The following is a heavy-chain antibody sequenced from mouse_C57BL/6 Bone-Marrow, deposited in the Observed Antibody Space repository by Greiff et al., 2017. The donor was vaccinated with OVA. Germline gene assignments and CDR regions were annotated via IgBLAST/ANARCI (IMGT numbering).Heavy chain of an antibody. CDR1: GFTFSDYG. CDR2: ISSGSSTI. D-gene: IGHD2-1*01. CDR3: ARPDGNYWYFDV. Sequence: EVKLVESGGGLVKPGGSLKLSCAASGFTFSDYGMHWVRQAPEKGLEWVAYISSGSSTIYYADTVKGRFTISRDNARNTLFLQMTSLGSEDTAMYYCARPDGNYWYFDVWGTGTTVTVSS. V-gene: IGHV5-17*01. J-gene: IGHJ1*03.